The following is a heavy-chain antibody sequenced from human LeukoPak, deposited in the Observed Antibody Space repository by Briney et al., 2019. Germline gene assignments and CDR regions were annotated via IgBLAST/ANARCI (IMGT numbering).Heavy chain of an antibody. CDR3: ARRTIYCSGGSCYYDY. V-gene: IGHV5-51*01. Sequence: GESLKISCKGSGYSFTSYWIGWVRPMPGKGLEWMGIIYPGDSDTRYSPSFQGQVTISADKSISTAYLQWSSLKASDTAMYYCARRTIYCSGGSCYYDYWGQGTLVTVSS. CDR2: IYPGDSDT. J-gene: IGHJ4*02. CDR1: GYSFTSYW. D-gene: IGHD2-15*01.